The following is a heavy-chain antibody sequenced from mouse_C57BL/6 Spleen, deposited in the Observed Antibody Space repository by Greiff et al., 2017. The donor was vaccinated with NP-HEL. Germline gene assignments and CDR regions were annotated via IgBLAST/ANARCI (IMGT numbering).Heavy chain of an antibody. J-gene: IGHJ4*01. CDR2: INPSNGGT. CDR1: GYTFTSYW. D-gene: IGHD3-2*02. CDR3: ARTAQAPYYAMDY. V-gene: IGHV1-53*01. Sequence: VQRVESGTELVKPGASVKLSCKASGYTFTSYWMHWVKQRPGQGLEWIGNINPSNGGTNYNEKFKSKATLTVDKSSNTAYMQLSSLTSEDSAVYYCARTAQAPYYAMDYWGQGTSVTVSS.